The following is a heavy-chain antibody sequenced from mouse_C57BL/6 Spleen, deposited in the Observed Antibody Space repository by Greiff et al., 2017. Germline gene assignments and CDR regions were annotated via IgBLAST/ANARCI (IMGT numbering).Heavy chain of an antibody. CDR1: GYTFTSYW. Sequence: QVQLQQPGAELVKPGASVKLSCKASGYTFTSYWMHWVKQRPGRGLEWIGRIDPNSGGTKYNEKFKSKATLTVDKPSSTAYMQLSSLTSEDSAVYYCARENYDGSSYRYSSAMDYWGQGTSVTVSS. CDR2: IDPNSGGT. D-gene: IGHD1-1*01. V-gene: IGHV1-72*01. J-gene: IGHJ4*01. CDR3: ARENYDGSSYRYSSAMDY.